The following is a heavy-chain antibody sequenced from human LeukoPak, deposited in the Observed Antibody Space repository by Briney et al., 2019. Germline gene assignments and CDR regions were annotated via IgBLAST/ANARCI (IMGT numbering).Heavy chain of an antibody. V-gene: IGHV1-69*01. CDR1: GGTFSSYA. CDR2: IIPIFGTA. Sequence: ASEKVSCKASGGTFSSYAISWVRQAPGQGLEWMGGIIPIFGTANYAQKFQGRVTITADESTSTAYMELSSLRSEDTAVYYCARSTGYSSSWYYFDYWGQGTLVTVSS. CDR3: ARSTGYSSSWYYFDY. D-gene: IGHD6-13*01. J-gene: IGHJ4*02.